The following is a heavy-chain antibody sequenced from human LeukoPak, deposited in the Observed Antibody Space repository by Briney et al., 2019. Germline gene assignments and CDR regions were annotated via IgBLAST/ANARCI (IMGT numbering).Heavy chain of an antibody. Sequence: GGTLRLSCAASGFTFSSYGMSWVRQAPGKGLEWVSAISGSGGSTYYADSVKGRLTISRDNSKNTLYLQMNSLRAEDTAVYYCAKVGVARKFKLLYYFDYWGQGTLVTVSS. V-gene: IGHV3-23*01. CDR1: GFTFSSYG. D-gene: IGHD5-12*01. CDR3: AKVGVARKFKLLYYFDY. CDR2: ISGSGGST. J-gene: IGHJ4*02.